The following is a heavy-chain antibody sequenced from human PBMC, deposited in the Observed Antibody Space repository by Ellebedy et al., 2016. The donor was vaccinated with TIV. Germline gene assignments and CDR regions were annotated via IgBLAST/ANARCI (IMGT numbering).Heavy chain of an antibody. CDR1: GFTFYTYA. D-gene: IGHD3-3*01. CDR2: VTGDGTTT. V-gene: IGHV3-23*01. CDR3: AKYLRPSGYVYFEY. Sequence: PGGSLRLSCAASGFTFYTYAMSWVRQAPGKGLEWVSTVTGDGTTTYYADSVKGRFTISRDNSDNTLSLQMNNLRADDTAIYYCAKYLRPSGYVYFEYWGQGTLVTVSS. J-gene: IGHJ4*02.